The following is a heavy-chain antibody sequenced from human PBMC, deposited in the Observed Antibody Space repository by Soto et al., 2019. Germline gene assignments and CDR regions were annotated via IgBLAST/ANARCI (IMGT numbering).Heavy chain of an antibody. CDR3: AKDKLAVAVAAPFDY. V-gene: IGHV3-30*18. D-gene: IGHD6-19*01. J-gene: IGHJ4*02. CDR2: ISYDGSNK. Sequence: QVQLVESGGGVVQPGRSLRLSCAASGFTFSSYGMHWVRQAPGKGLEWVAVISYDGSNKYYADSVKGRFTISRENSKNTLYLQMDRLRVEGTAVYYCAKDKLAVAVAAPFDYWGQGTLVTVSS. CDR1: GFTFSSYG.